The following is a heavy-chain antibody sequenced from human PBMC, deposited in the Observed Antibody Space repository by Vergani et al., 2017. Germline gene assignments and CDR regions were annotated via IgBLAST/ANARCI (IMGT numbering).Heavy chain of an antibody. D-gene: IGHD6-13*01. J-gene: IGHJ6*02. CDR2: ISGSGGST. CDR3: AKGAAGKGSGRYYYYYGMDV. CDR1: GFTFSSYA. Sequence: EVQLLESGGGLVQPGGSLRLSCAASGFTFSSYAMSWVRQAPGKGLGWVSAISGSGGSTYSADSVKGRFTISRDNSKNTLYLQMNSLRAEDTAVYYCAKGAAGKGSGRYYYYYGMDVWGQGTTVTVSS. V-gene: IGHV3-23*01.